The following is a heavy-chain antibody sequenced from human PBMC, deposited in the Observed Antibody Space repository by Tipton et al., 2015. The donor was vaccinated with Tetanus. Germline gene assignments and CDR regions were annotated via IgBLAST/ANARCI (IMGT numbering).Heavy chain of an antibody. Sequence: QSGPEVKQPGESLKISCKGSGYMFSSHWIGWVRQVPGKGLEWLGTIYPGDSYSTYSPSFEGQVTISVDRSIDTAYLQWSSLKASDPAIYYCARPLTSVAFGGFAFDVWGQGTLVTVSS. J-gene: IGHJ3*01. V-gene: IGHV5-51*01. CDR1: GYMFSSHW. CDR2: IYPGDSYS. CDR3: ARPLTSVAFGGFAFDV. D-gene: IGHD3-16*01.